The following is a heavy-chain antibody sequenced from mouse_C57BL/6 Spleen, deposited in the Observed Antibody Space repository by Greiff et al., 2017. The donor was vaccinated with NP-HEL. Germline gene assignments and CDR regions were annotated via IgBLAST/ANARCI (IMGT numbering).Heavy chain of an antibody. CDR1: GYTFTSYW. Sequence: VQLQQPGAELVKPGASVKLSCKASGYTFTSYWMHWVKQRPGQGLEWIGMIHPNSGSTNYNEKFKSKATLTVDKSSSTAYMQLSSLTSEDSAVYYCAREKSYDYGAGFAYWGQGTLVTVSA. CDR2: IHPNSGST. J-gene: IGHJ3*01. V-gene: IGHV1-64*01. CDR3: AREKSYDYGAGFAY. D-gene: IGHD2-4*01.